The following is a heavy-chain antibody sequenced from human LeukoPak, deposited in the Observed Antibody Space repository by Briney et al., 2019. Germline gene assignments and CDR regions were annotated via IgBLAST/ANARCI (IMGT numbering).Heavy chain of an antibody. V-gene: IGHV4-31*03. D-gene: IGHD3-16*01. CDR2: IYYSGST. J-gene: IGHJ5*02. Sequence: SETLSLTCTVSGGSISSGGYYWSWIRQHPGKGLEWIGYIYYSGSTYYNPSLKSRVTISVDTSKNQFSLKLSSVTAADTAVYYCAREMIRSGWFDPWGQGTLVTVSS. CDR1: GGSISSGGYY. CDR3: AREMIRSGWFDP.